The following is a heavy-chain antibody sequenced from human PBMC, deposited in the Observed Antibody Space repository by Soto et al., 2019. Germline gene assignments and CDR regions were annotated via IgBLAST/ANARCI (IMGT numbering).Heavy chain of an antibody. CDR3: AKDRGIWYYDSSGYYYFDY. V-gene: IGHV3-23*01. D-gene: IGHD3-22*01. Sequence: LRLSCAASGFTFSSYAMSWVRQAPGKGLEWVSAISGSGGSTYYADSVKGGFTISRDNSKNTLYLQMNSLRAEDTAVYYCAKDRGIWYYDSSGYYYFDYWGQGTLVTVS. J-gene: IGHJ4*02. CDR1: GFTFSSYA. CDR2: ISGSGGST.